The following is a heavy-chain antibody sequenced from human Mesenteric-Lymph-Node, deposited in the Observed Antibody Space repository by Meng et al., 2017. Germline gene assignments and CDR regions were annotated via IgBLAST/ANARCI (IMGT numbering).Heavy chain of an antibody. CDR1: GFTFSSYW. J-gene: IGHJ4*02. Sequence: GGSLRLSCAASGFTFSSYWMSWVRQAPGKGLEWVANIKQDGSEKYYVDSVKGRFTISRDNAKNSLYLQMNSLRPEDTALYYCAKGFYSTTSSTYFDSWGQGALVTVSS. D-gene: IGHD3-3*01. V-gene: IGHV3-7*03. CDR3: AKGFYSTTSSTYFDS. CDR2: IKQDGSEK.